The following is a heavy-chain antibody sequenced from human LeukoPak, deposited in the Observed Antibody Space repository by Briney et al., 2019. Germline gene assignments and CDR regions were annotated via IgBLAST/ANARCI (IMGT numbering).Heavy chain of an antibody. V-gene: IGHV4-4*02. CDR1: GGSISSSNW. CDR2: IYHSGST. CDR3: ARDIDSSGYYYGYFDL. J-gene: IGHJ2*01. D-gene: IGHD3-22*01. Sequence: SETLSLTCAVSGGSISSSNWWSWVRQPPGKGLEWIGEIYHSGSTYYNPSLKSRVTLSVDTSKNQFSLKLSSVTAADTAVYYCARDIDSSGYYYGYFDLWGRGTLVTVSS.